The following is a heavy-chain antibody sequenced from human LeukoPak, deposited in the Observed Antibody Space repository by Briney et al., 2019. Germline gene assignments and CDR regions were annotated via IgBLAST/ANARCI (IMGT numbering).Heavy chain of an antibody. CDR1: GFRIDDYV. D-gene: IGHD6-6*01. CDR2: ISWNSGNI. CDR3: AKEEYSSSSIDY. V-gene: IGHV3-9*01. Sequence: PGGSLRLSCSASGFRIDDYVMHWVRQAPGKGLEWISGISWNSGNIGYADSVEGRFTISRDNAKNSLYLQMNSLRAEDTALYYCAKEEYSSSSIDYWGQGTLVTVSS. J-gene: IGHJ4*02.